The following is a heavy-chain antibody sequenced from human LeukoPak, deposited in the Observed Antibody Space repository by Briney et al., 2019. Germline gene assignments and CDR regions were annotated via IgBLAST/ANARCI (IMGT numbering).Heavy chain of an antibody. CDR3: ASNYYGSGSLDY. D-gene: IGHD3-10*01. CDR2: IYYSGST. J-gene: IGHJ4*02. V-gene: IGHV4-59*08. CDR1: GGSISSYY. Sequence: SETLSLTCTVSGGSISSYYWSWIRQPPGKGLEWIGYIYYSGSTNYNSSLKSRVTISVDTSKNQFSLKLSSVTAADTAVCYCASNYYGSGSLDYWGQGNLVTVSS.